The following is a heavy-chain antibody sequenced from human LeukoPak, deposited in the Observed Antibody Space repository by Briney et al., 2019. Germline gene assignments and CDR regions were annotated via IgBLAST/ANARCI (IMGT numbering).Heavy chain of an antibody. CDR1: GGSFSGYY. V-gene: IGHV4-34*01. J-gene: IGHJ6*02. CDR3: ARGAYGSGSYPWGGYYYYGMDV. CDR2: INHSGST. D-gene: IGHD3-10*01. Sequence: SETLSLTCAVYGGSFSGYYWSWIRQPPGKGLEWIGEINHSGSTNYNPSLESRVTISVDTSKNQFSLKLSSVTAADTAVYYCARGAYGSGSYPWGGYYYYGMDVWGQGTTVTVSS.